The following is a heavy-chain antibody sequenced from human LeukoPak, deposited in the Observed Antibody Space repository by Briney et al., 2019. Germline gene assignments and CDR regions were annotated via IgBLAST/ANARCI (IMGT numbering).Heavy chain of an antibody. CDR1: GGSISSSSYY. Sequence: NASETLSLTCTVSGGSISSSSYYWGWIRQPPGKGLEWIGSIYYSGSTYYNPSLKSRVTISVDTSKNQFSLKLSSVTAADTAVYYCARGDRTSGYYYGIDYWGQGTLVTVSS. D-gene: IGHD3-22*01. CDR2: IYYSGST. J-gene: IGHJ4*02. V-gene: IGHV4-39*07. CDR3: ARGDRTSGYYYGIDY.